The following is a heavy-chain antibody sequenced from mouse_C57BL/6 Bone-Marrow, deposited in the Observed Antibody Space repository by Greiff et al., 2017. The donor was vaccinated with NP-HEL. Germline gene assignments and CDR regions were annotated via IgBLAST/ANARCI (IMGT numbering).Heavy chain of an antibody. CDR1: GYTFTSYW. Sequence: VQLQQPGAELVKPGASVKVSCKASGYTFTSYWMHWVKQRPGQGLEWIGRLHPSDSDTNYNQKFKGKATLTVDKSSSTAYMQLSSLTSEDSAVYYCAIPLNYYGSPFDYWGQGTTLTVSS. J-gene: IGHJ2*01. V-gene: IGHV1-74*01. D-gene: IGHD1-1*01. CDR3: AIPLNYYGSPFDY. CDR2: LHPSDSDT.